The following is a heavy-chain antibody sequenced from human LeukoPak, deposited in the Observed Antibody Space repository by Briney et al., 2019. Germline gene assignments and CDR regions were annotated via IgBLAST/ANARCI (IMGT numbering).Heavy chain of an antibody. CDR1: GFTFSSYW. D-gene: IGHD5-24*01. V-gene: IGHV3-74*01. CDR2: ITSDGGST. Sequence: GGSLRLSCAASGFTFSSYWMHWVRQAPGKGLVWVSRITSDGGSTGYADSVRGRFTISRGNFNNTLYLQMNRLRAEDTAVYYCAKDINYLGNAFDIWGQGTMVTVSS. CDR3: AKDINYLGNAFDI. J-gene: IGHJ3*02.